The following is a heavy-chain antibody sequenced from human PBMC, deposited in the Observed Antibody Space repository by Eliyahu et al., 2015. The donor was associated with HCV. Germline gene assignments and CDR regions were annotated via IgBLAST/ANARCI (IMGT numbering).Heavy chain of an antibody. CDR2: INHSGST. V-gene: IGHV4-34*01. J-gene: IGHJ5*02. Sequence: QVQLQQWGAGLLKPSETLSLXCAVYGGSFSGYYWSWIRQPPGKGLEWIGEINHSGSTNYNPSLKSRVTISVDTSKNQFSLKLSSVTAADTAVYYCARARSRLVLWFDPWGQGTLVTVSS. D-gene: IGHD3-10*01. CDR3: ARARSRLVLWFDP. CDR1: GGSFSGYY.